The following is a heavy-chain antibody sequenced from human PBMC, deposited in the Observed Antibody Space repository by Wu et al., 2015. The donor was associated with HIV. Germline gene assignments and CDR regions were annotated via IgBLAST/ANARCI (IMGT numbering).Heavy chain of an antibody. CDR1: GYTFTGYY. Sequence: QVQLVQSGAEVKKPGASVKVSCKASGYTFTGYYMHWVRQAPGQGLEWMGWINPNSGGTNYAQKFQGRVTMTRDTSISTAYMELSRLRSDDTAVYYCARDRGDDFWSGYYAFDYWGQGTLVTVSS. CDR3: ARDRGDDFWSGYYAFDY. D-gene: IGHD3-3*01. CDR2: INPNSGGT. J-gene: IGHJ4*02. V-gene: IGHV1-2*02.